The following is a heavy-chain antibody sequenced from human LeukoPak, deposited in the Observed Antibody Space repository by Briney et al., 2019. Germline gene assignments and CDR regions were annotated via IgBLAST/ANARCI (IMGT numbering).Heavy chain of an antibody. D-gene: IGHD4/OR15-4a*01. CDR3: AGPRQGAYMDV. CDR2: ISTSGNNI. J-gene: IGHJ6*03. Sequence: GGSLRLSCTASGFTFSSYSMSWVRQAPGKGLEWLSYISTSGNNIYYADSVKGRFTISRDNAKNSLHLQMNSLRAEDTAVYYCAGPRQGAYMDVWGKGTTVTVSS. CDR1: GFTFSSYS. V-gene: IGHV3-48*04.